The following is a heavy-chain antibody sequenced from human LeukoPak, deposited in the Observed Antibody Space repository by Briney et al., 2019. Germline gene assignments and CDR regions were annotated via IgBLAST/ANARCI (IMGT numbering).Heavy chain of an antibody. CDR2: ISSSSSYI. Sequence: KSGGSLRLSCAASGFTFSSYSMNWVRQAPGKGLEWVSSISSSSSYIYYADSVKGRFTISRDNAKNSLYLQMNSLRAEDTAVYYCARTFGVVGVSDYWGQGTLVTVPS. J-gene: IGHJ4*02. D-gene: IGHD3-3*01. CDR3: ARTFGVVGVSDY. CDR1: GFTFSSYS. V-gene: IGHV3-21*01.